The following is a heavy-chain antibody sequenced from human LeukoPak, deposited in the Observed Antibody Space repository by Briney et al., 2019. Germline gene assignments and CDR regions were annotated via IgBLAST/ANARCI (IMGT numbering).Heavy chain of an antibody. CDR2: MNPNSGNT. Sequence: ASVKVSCKASGYTFTSYDINWVRQAPGQGLEWMGWMNPNSGNTGYAQKFQGRVTMTRNTSISTAYMELSRLRSEDTAVYYCARGLRWRWLQSYFDYWGQGTLVSVS. CDR3: ARGLRWRWLQSYFDY. J-gene: IGHJ4*02. D-gene: IGHD5-24*01. V-gene: IGHV1-8*02. CDR1: GYTFTSYD.